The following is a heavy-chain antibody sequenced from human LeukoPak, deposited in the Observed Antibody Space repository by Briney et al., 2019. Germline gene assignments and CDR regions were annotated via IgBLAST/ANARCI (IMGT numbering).Heavy chain of an antibody. J-gene: IGHJ4*02. CDR3: ARSQYCYAPYYCGY. Sequence: SETLSLTCTVSGGSISSGGYYWSWIRQHPGKGLECIGYIYYSGSTYYNPSLKSRGTISVDTSKNQFSLKLSSVTAADTPVYYCARSQYCYAPYYCGYWGKGTLVTVSP. D-gene: IGHD2-2*01. CDR2: IYYSGST. CDR1: GGSISSGGYY. V-gene: IGHV4-31*03.